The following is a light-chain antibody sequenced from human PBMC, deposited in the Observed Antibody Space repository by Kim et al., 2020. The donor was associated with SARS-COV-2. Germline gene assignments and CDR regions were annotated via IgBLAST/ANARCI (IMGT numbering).Light chain of an antibody. CDR3: QQYGSSSWT. CDR2: GAS. V-gene: IGKV3-20*01. J-gene: IGKJ1*01. Sequence: EIVLTQSPGTLSLSPGERATLSCRASQSVSSSYLAWYQQKPGQAPRLLIYGASSRATGIPDRFSGSGSGTDFTFTISRLEPEDFAVYYCQQYGSSSWTFGQGTKVDIK. CDR1: QSVSSSY.